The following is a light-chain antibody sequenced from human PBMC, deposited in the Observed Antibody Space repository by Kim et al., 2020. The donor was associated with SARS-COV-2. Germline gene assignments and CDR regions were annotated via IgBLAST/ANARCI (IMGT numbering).Light chain of an antibody. CDR3: QQSYSDPLT. CDR2: ESS. V-gene: IGKV1-39*01. J-gene: IGKJ2*01. Sequence: DIQMTQSPSSLSASVGDTVTLTCRASQTISSYLNWYQQKPGKAPKFLIYESSTLQSGVPSRFSGRRSGTEFTLTISDLQPEDVAIYYCQQSYSDPLTFGQGTKLEI. CDR1: QTISSY.